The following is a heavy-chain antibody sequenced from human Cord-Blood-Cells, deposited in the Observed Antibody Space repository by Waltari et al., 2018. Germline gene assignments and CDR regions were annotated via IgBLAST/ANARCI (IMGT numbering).Heavy chain of an antibody. CDR3: ARRGRDSGSYYFDY. J-gene: IGHJ4*02. CDR2: IYYSGST. CDR1: GGSISSSSYY. Sequence: QLQLQESGPGLVKPSEPLSLTCTVSGGSISSSSYYWGWIRQPPGKGLEWIGSIYYSGSTYYNPSLKSRVTISVDTSKNQFSLKLSSVTAADTAVYYCARRGRDSGSYYFDYWGQGTLVTVSS. V-gene: IGHV4-39*07. D-gene: IGHD1-26*01.